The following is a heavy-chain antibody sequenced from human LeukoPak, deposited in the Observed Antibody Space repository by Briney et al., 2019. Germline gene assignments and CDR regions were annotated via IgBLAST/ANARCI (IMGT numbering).Heavy chain of an antibody. V-gene: IGHV4-59*03. J-gene: IGHJ3*02. Sequence: PSETLSLTCIVSGGSISSSYWGWIRQPPGKGLEWIGFIYYSGSTNYNPSLKSRVTISVDTSKNLFSLKLSSVTAADTAVYYCAKTNWGAFDIWGQGTMVTVSS. CDR1: GGSISSSY. CDR3: AKTNWGAFDI. D-gene: IGHD7-27*01. CDR2: IYYSGST.